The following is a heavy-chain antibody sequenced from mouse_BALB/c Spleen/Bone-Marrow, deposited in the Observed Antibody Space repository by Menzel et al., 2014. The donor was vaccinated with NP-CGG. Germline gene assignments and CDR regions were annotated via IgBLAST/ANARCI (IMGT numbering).Heavy chain of an antibody. CDR3: ARLNYYGNLFV. CDR1: GFDFSRYW. D-gene: IGHD1-1*01. Sequence: VQLQQSGGGLVQPGGSLKLSCAASGFDFSRYWMSWVRQAPGKGLEWIGEINPDSSTINYTPSLKDKFIISRDNAKNTLSLQMSKVRSEDTALYYCARLNYYGNLFVWGAGTTVTVSS. CDR2: INPDSSTI. J-gene: IGHJ1*01. V-gene: IGHV4-1*02.